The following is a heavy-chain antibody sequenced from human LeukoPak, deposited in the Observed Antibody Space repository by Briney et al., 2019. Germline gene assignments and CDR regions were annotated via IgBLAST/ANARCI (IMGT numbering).Heavy chain of an antibody. J-gene: IGHJ4*02. CDR2: ISSSGGTI. CDR1: GFSFSHYE. Sequence: GGSLRLSCAASGFSFSHYEMNWVRQAPGKGLEWVSYISSSGGTIYYADSVKGRLTISRDNAKTSLYLQMNSLRAEDTAVYYCAIAFSNPFDYWGQGTLVTVSS. V-gene: IGHV3-48*03. D-gene: IGHD4-11*01. CDR3: AIAFSNPFDY.